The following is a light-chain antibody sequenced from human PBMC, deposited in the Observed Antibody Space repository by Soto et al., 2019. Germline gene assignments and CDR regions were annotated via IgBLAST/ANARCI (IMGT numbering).Light chain of an antibody. Sequence: QSALTQPASVSGSPGQSIAISCTGTSSDVGGYNYVSWYQQHPGKAPKLMIYDVSNRPSEVSNRFSGSKSGNTASLTISGLQPEDEADYYCSSYTSNSTRLFGGGTKVTVL. CDR3: SSYTSNSTRL. V-gene: IGLV2-14*01. J-gene: IGLJ2*01. CDR1: SSDVGGYNY. CDR2: DVS.